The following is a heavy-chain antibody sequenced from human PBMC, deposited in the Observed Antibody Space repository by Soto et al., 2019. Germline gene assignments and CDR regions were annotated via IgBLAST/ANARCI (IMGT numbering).Heavy chain of an antibody. D-gene: IGHD2-15*01. CDR1: GGSVSSGSYY. Sequence: SETLSLTCTVSGGSVSSGSYYWSWIRQPPGKGLEWIGYIYYSGSTNYNPSLKSRVTISVDTSKNQFSLKLSSVTAADTAVYYCARDPLLYCSGGSCSPGYYYGMDVWGQGTTVTVSS. J-gene: IGHJ6*02. V-gene: IGHV4-61*01. CDR3: ARDPLLYCSGGSCSPGYYYGMDV. CDR2: IYYSGST.